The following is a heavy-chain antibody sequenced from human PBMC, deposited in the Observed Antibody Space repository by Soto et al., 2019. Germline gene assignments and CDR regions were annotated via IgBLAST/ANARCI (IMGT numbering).Heavy chain of an antibody. CDR1: GGSISSYY. CDR2: IYTSGST. Sequence: SETLSLTCTVSGGSISSYYWSWIRQPAGKGLEWIGRIYTSGSTNYNPSLKSRVTMSVDTSKNQFSLKLSSVTAADTAVYYCARDAGVTAAKLLLYGMDVWGQGTTVTVSS. CDR3: ARDAGVTAAKLLLYGMDV. V-gene: IGHV4-4*07. J-gene: IGHJ6*02. D-gene: IGHD2-2*01.